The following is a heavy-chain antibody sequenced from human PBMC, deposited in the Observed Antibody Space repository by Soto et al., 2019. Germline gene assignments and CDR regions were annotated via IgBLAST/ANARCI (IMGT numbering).Heavy chain of an antibody. V-gene: IGHV3-23*01. CDR2: IIDSGAST. J-gene: IGHJ6*01. CDR3: AKGRSYYYYYGVDV. Sequence: EVQLLESGGGLVQPGGSLRLSCAASGFTFSSCAMGWVRQAPGKGLEWVSDIIDSGASTYYADSVKGRFTISRDNSKSTLYLQMNSLRAEDTALYYCAKGRSYYYYYGVDVWGQGTRVTVSS. CDR1: GFTFSSCA.